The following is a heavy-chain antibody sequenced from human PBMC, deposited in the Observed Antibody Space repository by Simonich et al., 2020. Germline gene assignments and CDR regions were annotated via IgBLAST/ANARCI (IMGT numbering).Heavy chain of an antibody. Sequence: QVQLVESGGGVVQPGRSLRLSCAASGFTFSSYAMHWVRQAPGKGLEWVAIISYEESKKNYADSVKGRFTISRDNSKNTLYLQMNSLRAEDTAVYYCARDGERYCGGDCYSYFDYWGQGTLVTVSS. D-gene: IGHD2-21*02. CDR1: GFTFSSYA. J-gene: IGHJ4*02. CDR3: ARDGERYCGGDCYSYFDY. V-gene: IGHV3-30*07. CDR2: ISYEESKK.